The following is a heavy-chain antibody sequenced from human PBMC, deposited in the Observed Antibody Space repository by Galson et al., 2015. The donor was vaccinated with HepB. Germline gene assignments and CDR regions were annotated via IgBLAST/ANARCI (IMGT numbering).Heavy chain of an antibody. CDR2: IWYDGSNK. J-gene: IGHJ5*02. D-gene: IGHD3-10*01. V-gene: IGHV3-33*01. Sequence: SLRLSCAASGFTISSYGMHWVRQAPGKGLEWVAVIWYDGSNKYYADSAKGRFTISRDNSKNTLYLQMNSLRAEDTAVYYCARDWALWFGELFWFDPWGQGTLVTVSS. CDR3: ARDWALWFGELFWFDP. CDR1: GFTISSYG.